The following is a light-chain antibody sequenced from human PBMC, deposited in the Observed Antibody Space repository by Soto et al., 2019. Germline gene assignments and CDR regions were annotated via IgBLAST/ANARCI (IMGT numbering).Light chain of an antibody. Sequence: QSALTQPRSVSGSPGQSVTISCTGTSSDVDGYNYVSWYQQHPGKAPQLMIYDVSKRPSGVPDRLSGSKSGNTASLTISGLQAEDEADYYCCSYAGSYTLFGGGTKLTVL. CDR3: CSYAGSYTL. CDR1: SSDVDGYNY. J-gene: IGLJ2*01. CDR2: DVS. V-gene: IGLV2-11*01.